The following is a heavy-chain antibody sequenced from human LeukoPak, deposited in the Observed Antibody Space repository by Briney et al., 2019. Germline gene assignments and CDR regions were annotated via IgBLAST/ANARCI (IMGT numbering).Heavy chain of an antibody. V-gene: IGHV4-59*01. J-gene: IGHJ4*02. CDR3: ARGSYDFWSGYYQPHLFDY. Sequence: PSETLSLTCTVSGGSISSYYWSWIRQPPGKGLEWTGYIYYSGSTNYNPSLKSRVTISVDTSKNQFSLKLSSVTAADTAVYYCARGSYDFWSGYYQPHLFDYWGQGTLVTVSS. CDR2: IYYSGST. CDR1: GGSISSYY. D-gene: IGHD3-3*01.